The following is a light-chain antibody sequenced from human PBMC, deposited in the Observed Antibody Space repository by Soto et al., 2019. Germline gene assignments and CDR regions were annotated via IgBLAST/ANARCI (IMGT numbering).Light chain of an antibody. CDR3: SSYANPYNWV. CDR1: SSDVGANNF. V-gene: IGLV2-14*01. Sequence: QSVLTQPASVSGSPGQSITISCTGTSSDVGANNFVSWYQQHPGKAPKLLIYGVTNRPSGVSNRFSGSKSGNTASLSISGLQADDDGDYYCSSYANPYNWVFGGGTKLTVL. CDR2: GVT. J-gene: IGLJ3*02.